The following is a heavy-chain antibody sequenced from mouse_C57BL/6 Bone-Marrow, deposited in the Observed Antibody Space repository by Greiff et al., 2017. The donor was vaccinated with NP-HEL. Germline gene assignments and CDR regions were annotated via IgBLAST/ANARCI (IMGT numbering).Heavy chain of an antibody. J-gene: IGHJ1*03. V-gene: IGHV5-4*03. CDR1: GFTFSSYA. CDR3: SYYYGSSSYWYFDV. CDR2: ISDGGSYT. Sequence: EVKLVESGGGLVKPGGSLKLSCAASGFTFSSYAMSWVRQTPEKRLEWVATISDGGSYTYYPDNVKGRFTISRDNAKNNLYLQMSHLKSEDTAMYYCSYYYGSSSYWYFDVWGIGTTVTVSS. D-gene: IGHD1-1*01.